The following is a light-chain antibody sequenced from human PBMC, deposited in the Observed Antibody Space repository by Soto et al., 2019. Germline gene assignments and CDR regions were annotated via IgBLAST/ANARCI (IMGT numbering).Light chain of an antibody. Sequence: ENLFSQSPGPLSFSPGEKATLSCRASQSVSSNYLAWYQQKPGQAPRLLIYRASSRATGIPDRFSGSGSGTDFTLTISRLEPEDFAVYYCQQYGSSYTFGQGTKVDIK. J-gene: IGKJ2*01. CDR3: QQYGSSYT. CDR1: QSVSSNY. V-gene: IGKV3-20*01. CDR2: RAS.